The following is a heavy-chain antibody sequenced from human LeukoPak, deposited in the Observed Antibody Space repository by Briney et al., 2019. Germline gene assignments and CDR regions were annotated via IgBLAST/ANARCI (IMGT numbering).Heavy chain of an antibody. CDR1: GFTFSNFG. CDR3: AKGPIPYYDSSGLDY. CDR2: IRYDGSNK. V-gene: IGHV3-30*02. D-gene: IGHD3-22*01. J-gene: IGHJ4*02. Sequence: PGGSLRLSCAASGFTFSNFGMHWVRQAPGKGLEWVSFIRYDGSNKYYADSVKGRFTISRDNSKNTLYLQMNSLRAEDTAVYYCAKGPIPYYDSSGLDYWGQGTLVTVSS.